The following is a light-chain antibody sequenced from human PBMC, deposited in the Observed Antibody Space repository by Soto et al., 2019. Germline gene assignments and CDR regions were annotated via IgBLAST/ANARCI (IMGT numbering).Light chain of an antibody. CDR2: KAS. CDR3: QQYSSYPYT. J-gene: IGKJ2*01. Sequence: DIQMTQSPSTLSASVGDRVTITSRASQSISSWLAWYQQKPGTAPKLLIYKASSLQSGVPSRLSGSGSGTEFTLTISSLQPDDFATYYCQQYSSYPYTFGQGTKLEI. CDR1: QSISSW. V-gene: IGKV1-5*03.